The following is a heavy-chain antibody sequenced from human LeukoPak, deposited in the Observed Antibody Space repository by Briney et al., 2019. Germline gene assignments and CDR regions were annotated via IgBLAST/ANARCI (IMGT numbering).Heavy chain of an antibody. D-gene: IGHD6-13*01. V-gene: IGHV4-34*01. CDR1: GGSFSGYY. CDR3: ASETPKQQLVRDY. CDR2: INHSGST. Sequence: SETLSLTCAVYGGSFSGYYWSWIRQPPGKGLEWIGEINHSGSTNYNPSLKSRVTISVDTSKNQFSLKLSSVTAADTAVYYCASETPKQQLVRDYWGQGTLVTVSS. J-gene: IGHJ4*02.